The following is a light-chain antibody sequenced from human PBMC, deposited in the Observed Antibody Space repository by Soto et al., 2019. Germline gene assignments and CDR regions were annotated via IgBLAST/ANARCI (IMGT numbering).Light chain of an antibody. CDR3: AAWDDSLTGPV. J-gene: IGLJ3*02. CDR2: YDD. Sequence: QSVLTQPPSVSEAPRQRVTLSCSGSSSNIGNNAVNWYQQLPGKAPKLLIYYDDLLPSGVSDRFSGSKSGTSASLAISGLQSEDEADYYCAAWDDSLTGPVFGGGTKVTVL. V-gene: IGLV1-36*01. CDR1: SSNIGNNA.